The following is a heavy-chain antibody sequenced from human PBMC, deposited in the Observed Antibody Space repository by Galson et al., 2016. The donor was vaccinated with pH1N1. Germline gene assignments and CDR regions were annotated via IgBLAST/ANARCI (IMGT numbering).Heavy chain of an antibody. J-gene: IGHJ4*02. V-gene: IGHV3-15*01. CDR1: GITFSDAW. D-gene: IGHD1-26*01. Sequence: SLRLSCAVSGITFSDAWMSWVRQAPGKGLEWVARIKSAADSGTTDYAAPVKGRFTISRDDSRDTLYLHLNSLKTEDTAVYYCPSYQSIVGATTHYFDYWGQGILVTVSS. CDR2: IKSAADSGTT. CDR3: PSYQSIVGATTHYFDY.